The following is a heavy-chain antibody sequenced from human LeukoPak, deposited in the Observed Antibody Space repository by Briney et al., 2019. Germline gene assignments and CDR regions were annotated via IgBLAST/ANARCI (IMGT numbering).Heavy chain of an antibody. V-gene: IGHV4-61*02. CDR2: IYTSGST. D-gene: IGHD3-10*01. CDR1: GGSISSGSYY. Sequence: SETLSLTCTVSGGSISSGSYYWSWIRQPAGKGLEWIGRIYTSGSTNYNPSLKSRVTISVDTSKNQFSLKLSSVTAADTAVYYCARVIILNGEDYFDYWGQGTLVTVSS. CDR3: ARVIILNGEDYFDY. J-gene: IGHJ4*02.